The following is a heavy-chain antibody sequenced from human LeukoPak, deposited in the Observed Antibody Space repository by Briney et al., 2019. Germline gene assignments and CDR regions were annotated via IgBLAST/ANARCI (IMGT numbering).Heavy chain of an antibody. V-gene: IGHV4-4*07. D-gene: IGHD3-9*01. CDR2: TYTSGST. J-gene: IGHJ3*02. CDR3: ARSNVLRYFDWLLPDAFDT. Sequence: SETLSLTCTVSGGSISSYDWSWIRQPAGKGLEWIGRTYTSGSTNYNPSLKSRVTMSVDMSKNQFSLKLSSVTAADTAVYYCARSNVLRYFDWLLPDAFDTWGQGTMVTVSS. CDR1: GGSISSYD.